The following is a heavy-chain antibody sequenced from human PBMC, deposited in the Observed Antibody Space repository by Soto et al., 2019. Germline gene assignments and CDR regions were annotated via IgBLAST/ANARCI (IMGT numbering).Heavy chain of an antibody. CDR1: GYSFAGYW. Sequence: PGESRKIYCKGSGYSFAGYWITWVRQKPGKGLEWMGRIDPSDSQTYYSPSFRGHVTISVTKSITTVFLQWSSLRASDTAMYYCARQIYDSDTGPNFQYYFDSWGQGTPVTVSS. CDR3: ARQIYDSDTGPNFQYYFDS. J-gene: IGHJ4*02. D-gene: IGHD3-22*01. V-gene: IGHV5-10-1*01. CDR2: IDPSDSQT.